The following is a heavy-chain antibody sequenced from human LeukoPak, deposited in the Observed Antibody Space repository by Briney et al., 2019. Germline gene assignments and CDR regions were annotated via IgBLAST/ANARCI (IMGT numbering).Heavy chain of an antibody. V-gene: IGHV4-39*07. CDR2: IYYSGST. J-gene: IGHJ3*02. Sequence: SETLSLTCTVSGGSISSSSYYWGWIRQPPGKGLEWIGSIYYSGSTYYNPSLKSRVTILVDMSRNQFSLKLNSVTAADTAMYYCARDSPTSEGLRFFGWLAEDFDAFDIWGRGTVVTVSS. D-gene: IGHD3-9*01. CDR1: GGSISSSSYY. CDR3: ARDSPTSEGLRFFGWLAEDFDAFDI.